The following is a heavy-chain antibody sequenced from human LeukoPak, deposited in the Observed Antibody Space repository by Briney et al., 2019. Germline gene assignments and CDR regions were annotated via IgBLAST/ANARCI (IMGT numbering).Heavy chain of an antibody. V-gene: IGHV3-7*03. Sequence: GGSLRPSCAASGFTFRSYRMSWVRQAPGKGLEWVANIKEDGSEKYYVDSVKGRFTISRDSAKNSLYLQMNSLRVEDTAVYYCARDHNYGSDYWGQGTLVTVSS. CDR2: IKEDGSEK. J-gene: IGHJ4*02. CDR1: GFTFRSYR. CDR3: ARDHNYGSDY. D-gene: IGHD5-18*01.